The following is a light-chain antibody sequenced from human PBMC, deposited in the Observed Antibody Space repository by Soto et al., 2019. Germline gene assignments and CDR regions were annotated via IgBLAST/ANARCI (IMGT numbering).Light chain of an antibody. V-gene: IGKV1-27*01. Sequence: DIQMTQSPSSLSSSVGDRVTITCRTSQYISNYLAWYQQKPGKVPKLLIYAASSLRSGVPSRFTASAFGTDFTLTISSLQPEDVATYYCQHYGRAPAPWTFGQGTKLDIK. CDR3: QHYGRAPAPWT. J-gene: IGKJ1*01. CDR2: AAS. CDR1: QYISNY.